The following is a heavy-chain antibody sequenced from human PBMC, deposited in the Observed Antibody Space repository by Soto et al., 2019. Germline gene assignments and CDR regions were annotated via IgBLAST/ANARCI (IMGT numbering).Heavy chain of an antibody. CDR2: IKSKTDGGTT. CDR3: TTAPGINLLF. Sequence: GGSLRLSCVASGFTFNNAWMSWVRQAPGKGLEWVGRIKSKTDGGTTDYAAPVKGRFTISRDDLKDTLYLQMNSLKTEDTAMYYCTTAPGINLLFWGQGTLVTVSS. V-gene: IGHV3-15*01. CDR1: GFTFNNAW. J-gene: IGHJ4*02. D-gene: IGHD6-13*01.